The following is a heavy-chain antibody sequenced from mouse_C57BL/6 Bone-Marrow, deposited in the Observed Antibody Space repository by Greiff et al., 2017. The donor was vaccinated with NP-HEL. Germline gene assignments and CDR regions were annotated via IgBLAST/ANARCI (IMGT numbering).Heavy chain of an antibody. CDR1: GYTFTDYY. CDR3: ASCYDGYFYYAMDY. V-gene: IGHV1-26*01. CDR2: INPNNGGT. J-gene: IGHJ4*01. Sequence: EVQLQQSGPELMKPGASVKISCKASGYTFTDYYMNWVKQSHGKSLEWIGDINPNNGGTSYNQKFKGKATLTVDKSSSTAYMELRSLTSEDSAVYYCASCYDGYFYYAMDYWGQGTSVTVSS. D-gene: IGHD2-3*01.